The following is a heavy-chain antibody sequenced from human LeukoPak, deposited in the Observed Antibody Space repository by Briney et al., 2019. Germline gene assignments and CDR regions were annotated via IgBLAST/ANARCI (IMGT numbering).Heavy chain of an antibody. CDR2: MYYRGSA. CDR1: GGSISSYY. D-gene: IGHD3-10*01. V-gene: IGHV4-59*01. J-gene: IGHJ6*03. Sequence: SETLSLTCTVSGGSISSYYWTWIRQPPGKGLEWIGYMYYRGSANYNPSLQSRVTISVDTSKNQVSLNLNSVTAADTAVYYCARGISPQPQYSYCMDVWGKGTTVTVSS. CDR3: ARGISPQPQYSYCMDV.